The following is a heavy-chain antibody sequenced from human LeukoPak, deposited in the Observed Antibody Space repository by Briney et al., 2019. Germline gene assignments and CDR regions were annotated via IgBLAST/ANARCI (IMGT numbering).Heavy chain of an antibody. Sequence: WASLSLYCKASGVTFSSYCISWVRQASGPGLEWMGGIIPIFGTANYAQKFQGRVTITADESTSTAYMELSSLRSEDTAVYYCARGGGSRSVTFGYWGQGTLVTVSS. V-gene: IGHV1-69*13. J-gene: IGHJ4*02. CDR1: GVTFSSYC. CDR3: ARGGGSRSVTFGY. D-gene: IGHD6-13*01. CDR2: IIPIFGTA.